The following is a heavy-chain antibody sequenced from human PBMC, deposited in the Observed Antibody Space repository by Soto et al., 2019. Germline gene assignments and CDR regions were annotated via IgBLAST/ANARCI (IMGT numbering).Heavy chain of an antibody. J-gene: IGHJ5*02. CDR3: ARGGYIYVPMGTHLNCFDP. CDR1: GGSISSGGYF. V-gene: IGHV4-30-4*01. D-gene: IGHD5-18*01. CDR2: IYYSGRT. Sequence: SETLSLTCTVSGGSISSGGYFWSWVRQHPGKGLEWIGNIYYSGRTYYNPSLKSRVTISVDTSKNQFSLKLSSVTAADTAVYYCARGGYIYVPMGTHLNCFDPWGQGTLGTVSS.